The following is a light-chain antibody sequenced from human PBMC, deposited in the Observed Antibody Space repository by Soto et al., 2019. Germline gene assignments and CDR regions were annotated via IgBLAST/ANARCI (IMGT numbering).Light chain of an antibody. CDR3: CSYTVSGTLV. CDR1: TNDIGGYNY. J-gene: IGLJ3*02. Sequence: QSALTQPASVSGSPGQSITISCSGTTNDIGGYNYVSWYQHHPGKVPKVIIYEVRNRPSGVSNRFSGSKSGNTASLTISGLQAEDEADYYCCSYTVSGTLVFGGGTKVTVL. CDR2: EVR. V-gene: IGLV2-14*01.